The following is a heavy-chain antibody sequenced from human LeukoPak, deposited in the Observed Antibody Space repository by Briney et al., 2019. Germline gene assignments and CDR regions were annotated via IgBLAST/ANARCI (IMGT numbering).Heavy chain of an antibody. D-gene: IGHD4-17*01. CDR3: AREHGDYAYYYYYYMDV. V-gene: IGHV3-74*01. Sequence: GGSLRLSRASSVFTFSRYWIHWVRQARAKGLVWVSRINSEGSSTSYADCLKGRFTNSRDNAKNTLYLQMNSLRAEDTAVYYCAREHGDYAYYYYYYMDVWGKGTTVTVS. CDR2: INSEGSST. CDR1: VFTFSRYW. J-gene: IGHJ6*03.